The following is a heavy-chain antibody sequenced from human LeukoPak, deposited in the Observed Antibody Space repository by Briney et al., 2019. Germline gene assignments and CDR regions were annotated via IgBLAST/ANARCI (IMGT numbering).Heavy chain of an antibody. CDR2: IYYTGST. D-gene: IGHD6-6*01. V-gene: IGHV4-30-4*01. CDR3: AISSSSAPFYFDY. Sequence: SETLSLTCTVSGGSISSGDYYWSWIRQPPGKGLEWIGYIYYTGSTYYNPSLKSRVTISIDTSKNQFSLKLSSVTAADTAVFYCAISSSSAPFYFDYWGQGTLVTVSS. J-gene: IGHJ4*02. CDR1: GGSISSGDYY.